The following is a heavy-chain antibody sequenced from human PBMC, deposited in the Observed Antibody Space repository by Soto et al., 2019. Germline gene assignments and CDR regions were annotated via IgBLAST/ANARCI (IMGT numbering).Heavy chain of an antibody. CDR1: GFTFSSYT. Sequence: GGSLRLSCEASGFTFSSYTMSWVRQAPGKGLEWVSGIIGSDDGTYYAASVRGRFTISRDNSKNTLYLQMISLRAEDTAIYYCAKDHHTDGYWSIDYWGQGTRVTGSS. CDR2: IIGSDDGT. J-gene: IGHJ4*02. CDR3: AKDHHTDGYWSIDY. V-gene: IGHV3-23*01. D-gene: IGHD2-2*03.